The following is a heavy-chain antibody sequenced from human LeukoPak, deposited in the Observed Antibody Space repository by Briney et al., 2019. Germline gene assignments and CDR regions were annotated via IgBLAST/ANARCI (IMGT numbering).Heavy chain of an antibody. CDR3: ARGDYSNYGFDY. CDR2: IYYSGST. D-gene: IGHD4-11*01. V-gene: IGHV4-39*07. J-gene: IGHJ4*02. CDR1: GGSISSSSYY. Sequence: SETLSLTCTVSGGSISSSSYYWGWIRQPPGKGLEWIGSIYYSGSTYYNPSLKSRVTISVDTSKNQFSLKLSSVTAADTAVYYCARGDYSNYGFDYWGQGTLVTVSS.